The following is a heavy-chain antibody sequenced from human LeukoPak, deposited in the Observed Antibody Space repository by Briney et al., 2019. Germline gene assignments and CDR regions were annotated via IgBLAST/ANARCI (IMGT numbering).Heavy chain of an antibody. V-gene: IGHV4-59*08. J-gene: IGHJ5*02. D-gene: IGHD5-12*01. Sequence: SETLSLTCSVSGGSISSYYWSWIRQPPGKGLEWFGYIYYSGSTNYKSPLKSRVTMSGDTSKNQFSLELRSMTAADTAVYYCARHAESGYDRFDLWGQGTLVTVSS. CDR2: IYYSGST. CDR3: ARHAESGYDRFDL. CDR1: GGSISSYY.